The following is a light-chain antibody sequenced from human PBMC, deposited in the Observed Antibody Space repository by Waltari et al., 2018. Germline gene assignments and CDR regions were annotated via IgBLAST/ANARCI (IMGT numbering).Light chain of an antibody. CDR3: QQANSFPIT. CDR2: ATA. CDR1: QDSSNW. Sequence: TCRARQDSSNWVASYQQKPGKAPNLRIYATASLQAGGPARFSGSGSGTEVTLTICSLQPEDCATYYCQQANSFPITLGPGTKVDIK. V-gene: IGKV1-12*01. J-gene: IGKJ3*01.